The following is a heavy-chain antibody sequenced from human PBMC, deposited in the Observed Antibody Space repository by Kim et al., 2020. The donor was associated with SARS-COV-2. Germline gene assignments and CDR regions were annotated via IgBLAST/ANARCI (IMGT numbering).Heavy chain of an antibody. J-gene: IGHJ3*02. V-gene: IGHV1-8*01. CDR3: ARRLWFGDAFDI. D-gene: IGHD3-10*01. Sequence: GYAQKVQGRVTMTRNTSISTAYMELSRLGSEDTAVYYCARRLWFGDAFDIWGQGTMVTVSS.